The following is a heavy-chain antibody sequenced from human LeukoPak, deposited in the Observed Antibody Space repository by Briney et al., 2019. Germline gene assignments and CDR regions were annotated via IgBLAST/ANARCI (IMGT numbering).Heavy chain of an antibody. J-gene: IGHJ3*02. CDR2: INWNGGST. CDR1: GFTFDDYG. V-gene: IGHV3-20*04. D-gene: IGHD1-26*01. Sequence: GGSLRLSCAASGFTFDDYGMSWVRQAPGKGLEWVSGINWNGGSTGYADSVKGRFTIPRDNAKNSLYLQMNSLRAEDTALYYCARNERTGWELLDHDAFDIWGQGTMVTVSS. CDR3: ARNERTGWELLDHDAFDI.